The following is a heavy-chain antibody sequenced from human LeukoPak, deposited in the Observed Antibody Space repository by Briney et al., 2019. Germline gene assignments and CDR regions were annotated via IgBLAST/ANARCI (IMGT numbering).Heavy chain of an antibody. CDR3: ARERKYDSNFDY. CDR1: AFTFSSYW. D-gene: IGHD1-1*01. V-gene: IGHV3-74*01. CDR2: INSDGSST. Sequence: GGSLRLSCAASAFTFSSYWMHWVRQAPGKGLVWVSRINSDGSSTSYADSVKGRFTISRDNAKNTLYLQMNSLRAEDTAVYYCARERKYDSNFDYWGQGTLVTVSS. J-gene: IGHJ4*02.